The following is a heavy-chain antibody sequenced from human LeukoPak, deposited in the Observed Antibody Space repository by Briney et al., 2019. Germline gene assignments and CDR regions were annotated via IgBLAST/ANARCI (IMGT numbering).Heavy chain of an antibody. CDR3: ARDLGYGSGSYWASNYFDS. CDR2: ISSYNGNT. V-gene: IGHV1-18*01. D-gene: IGHD3-10*01. J-gene: IGHJ4*02. Sequence: ASVKASCKASGYTFTNYGISWVRQAPGQGLEWMGWISSYNGNTNSAQKLQGRVTMTTDTSTSTAYMELRSLRSDDTAVYYCARDLGYGSGSYWASNYFDSWGQGTLVTVSS. CDR1: GYTFTNYG.